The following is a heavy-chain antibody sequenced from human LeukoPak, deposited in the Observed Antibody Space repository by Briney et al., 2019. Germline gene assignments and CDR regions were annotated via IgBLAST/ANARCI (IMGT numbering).Heavy chain of an antibody. CDR1: GHTFTNYH. Sequence: GASVKVSCKASGHTFTNYHINWVRQASGQGLEWMTWINPDTGDKGYARKFQDRVTITTDTSISTAYMELSSLSSEDTAVYFCARTTSMTASGYDYWGQGTLVTVSS. J-gene: IGHJ4*02. CDR2: INPDTGDK. D-gene: IGHD2-21*02. CDR3: ARTTSMTASGYDY. V-gene: IGHV1-8*03.